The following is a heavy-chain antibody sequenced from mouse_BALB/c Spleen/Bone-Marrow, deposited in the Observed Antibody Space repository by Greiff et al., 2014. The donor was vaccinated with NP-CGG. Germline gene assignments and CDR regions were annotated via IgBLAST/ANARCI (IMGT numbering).Heavy chain of an antibody. CDR1: GFTFTDYY. D-gene: IGHD2-1*01. J-gene: IGHJ1*01. CDR3: ARDKSYGSYWYIDV. CDR2: ISNKANGYTT. Sequence: EVKLVESGGGLVQPGGSLRLSCAPSGFTFTDYYMSWVRQPPGKALEWLGFISNKANGYTTEYSAYGKGRFTISRDNSQSILYRQMNTLRAQDSATYYCARDKSYGSYWYIDVWGAGTTVTVSS. V-gene: IGHV7-3*02.